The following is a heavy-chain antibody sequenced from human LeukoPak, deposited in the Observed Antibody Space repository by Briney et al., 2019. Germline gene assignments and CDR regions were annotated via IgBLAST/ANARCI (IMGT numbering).Heavy chain of an antibody. CDR1: GFTFSSYG. V-gene: IGHV3-30*02. J-gene: IGHJ4*02. D-gene: IGHD6-19*01. CDR3: AKGDPPGIAVAGTAYFDY. CDR2: IWYDGSNK. Sequence: GGSLRLSCAASGFTFSSYGMHWVRQAPGKGLEWVAVIWYDGSNKYYADSVKGRFTISRDNSKNTLYLQMNSLRAEDTALYYCAKGDPPGIAVAGTAYFDYWGQGTLVTVSS.